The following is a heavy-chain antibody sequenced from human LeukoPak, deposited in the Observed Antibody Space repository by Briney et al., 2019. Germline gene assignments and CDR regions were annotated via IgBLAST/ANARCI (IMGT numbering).Heavy chain of an antibody. Sequence: GGSLRLSCAASGFTFSSYAVSWVRQAPGKGLEWVSAISGSGGSTYYADSVKSRFTISRDNSKNTLYLQMNSLRAEDTAVYYCAKAVVAAPREANFDYWGQGTLVTVSS. J-gene: IGHJ4*02. V-gene: IGHV3-23*01. CDR1: GFTFSSYA. CDR2: ISGSGGST. CDR3: AKAVVAAPREANFDY. D-gene: IGHD2-15*01.